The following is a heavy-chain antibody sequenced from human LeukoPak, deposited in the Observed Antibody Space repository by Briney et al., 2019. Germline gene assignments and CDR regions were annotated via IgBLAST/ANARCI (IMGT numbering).Heavy chain of an antibody. J-gene: IGHJ4*02. D-gene: IGHD6-6*01. CDR1: GGSISSYY. Sequence: PSETLSLTCTVSGGSISSYYWSWIRQPPGKGLEWIGYIYTSGSTNCNPSLKSRVTISVDTSKNQFSLKLSSVPAADTAVYYCASRRASSSFDFDYWGQGTLVTVSS. CDR2: IYTSGST. CDR3: ASRRASSSFDFDY. V-gene: IGHV4-4*09.